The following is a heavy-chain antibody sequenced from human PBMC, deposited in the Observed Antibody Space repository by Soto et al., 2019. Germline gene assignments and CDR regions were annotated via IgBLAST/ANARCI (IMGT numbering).Heavy chain of an antibody. CDR1: VGSINSYY. Sequence: PSETLCITCIVSVGSINSYYWTWIGQPPGKGLDWIGYVYHTGSTNYNPSLKGRVTISIDTSKNQFSLKLSAVTAADTAVHYCARRTATTNWLDPWGQGTMVTVSS. J-gene: IGHJ5*02. CDR2: VYHTGST. CDR3: ARRTATTNWLDP. V-gene: IGHV4-59*01. D-gene: IGHD1-7*01.